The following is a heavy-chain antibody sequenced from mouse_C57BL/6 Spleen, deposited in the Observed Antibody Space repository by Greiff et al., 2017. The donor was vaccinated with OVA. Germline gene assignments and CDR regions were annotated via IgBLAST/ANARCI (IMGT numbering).Heavy chain of an antibody. J-gene: IGHJ2*01. D-gene: IGHD2-10*01. Sequence: QVQLQQPGAELVKPGASVTMSCKASGYTFTSYWITWVKQRPGQGLEWIGDISPGSGSTNYNEKLKSKATLTVDTSSSTAYMQLSSLTSEDSAVYYCARKTYYGHFDYWGQGTTLTVSS. CDR1: GYTFTSYW. V-gene: IGHV1-55*01. CDR3: ARKTYYGHFDY. CDR2: ISPGSGST.